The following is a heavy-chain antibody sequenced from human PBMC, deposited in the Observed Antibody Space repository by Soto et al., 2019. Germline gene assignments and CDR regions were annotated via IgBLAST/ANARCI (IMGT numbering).Heavy chain of an antibody. Sequence: AESLKISCKGSGYSFTSYWSGWVRQMPGKGLEWMGIIYPGDSDTRYSPSFQGQVTISADKSINTAYLQWSSLKASDTAIYYCARQIVIVGSTYDAFDIWGQGTMVTVS. J-gene: IGHJ3*02. CDR2: IYPGDSDT. V-gene: IGHV5-51*01. CDR3: ARQIVIVGSTYDAFDI. CDR1: GYSFTSYW. D-gene: IGHD1-26*01.